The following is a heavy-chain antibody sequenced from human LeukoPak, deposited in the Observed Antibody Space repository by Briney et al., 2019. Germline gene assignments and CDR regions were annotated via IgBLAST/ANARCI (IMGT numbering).Heavy chain of an antibody. D-gene: IGHD3-10*01. V-gene: IGHV4-34*01. Sequence: SETLSLTCAVYGGSFSGYYWSWIRQPPGKGLEWTGEINHSGSTNYNPSLKSRVTISVDTSKNQFSLKLSSVTAADTAVYYCASSSGQHWGQGTLVTVSS. J-gene: IGHJ1*01. CDR3: ASSSGQH. CDR1: GGSFSGYY. CDR2: INHSGST.